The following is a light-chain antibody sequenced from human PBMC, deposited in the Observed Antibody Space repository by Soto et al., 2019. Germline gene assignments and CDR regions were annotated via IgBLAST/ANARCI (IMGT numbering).Light chain of an antibody. V-gene: IGLV2-23*01. Sequence: QSALTQPASVSGSPGQSITISCTGTSSDVGSFDVVSWYQQHPGKAPTLIIYAGNRRPSGVSSRFSGSQSDNTPSLTISGLQAEDEADYYCCSYAGSTYVFGRGTKVTVL. J-gene: IGLJ1*01. CDR2: AGN. CDR3: CSYAGSTYV. CDR1: SSDVGSFDV.